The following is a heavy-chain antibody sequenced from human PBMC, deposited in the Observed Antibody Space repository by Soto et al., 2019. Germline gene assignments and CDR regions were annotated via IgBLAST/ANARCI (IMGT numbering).Heavy chain of an antibody. V-gene: IGHV1-2*04. CDR2: INPNSGGK. Sequence: ASVKVSCKASGYRVTGYYMHWVGQAPGQGREGMGWINPNSGGKNYAQKFQGWVTMTRDTSISTAYMELSRLTSDDTAVYYCARDSVAATGFLDYWGQGTLVTVSS. D-gene: IGHD2-15*01. J-gene: IGHJ4*02. CDR3: ARDSVAATGFLDY. CDR1: GYRVTGYY.